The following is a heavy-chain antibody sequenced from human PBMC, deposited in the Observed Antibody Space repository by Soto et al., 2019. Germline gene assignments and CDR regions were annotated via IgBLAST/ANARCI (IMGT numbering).Heavy chain of an antibody. CDR2: ISSGGNT. Sequence: GRSLRLSCAASGLTFTSYAMSWVRQAPGKGLEWVSAISSGGNTYYADSVKGRFTISRDNSKNTLYLQMNSLRAEDTAVYYCAKFYGSGTLPFDYWGQGTLVTVSS. D-gene: IGHD3-10*01. V-gene: IGHV3-23*01. CDR1: GLTFTSYA. CDR3: AKFYGSGTLPFDY. J-gene: IGHJ4*02.